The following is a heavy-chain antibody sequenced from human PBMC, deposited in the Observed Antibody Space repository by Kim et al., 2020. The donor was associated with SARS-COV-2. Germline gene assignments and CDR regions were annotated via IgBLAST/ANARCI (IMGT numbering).Heavy chain of an antibody. V-gene: IGHV3-33*01. CDR3: GRDSYDYGDYGLGDYYYGMDV. Sequence: GGSLRLSCAASGFTFSSYGMHWVRQAPGKGLEWVAVIWYDGSNKYYADSVKGRFTISSDNSKKTPYLHMNSLRAEDTAVYYCGRDSYDYGDYGLGDYYYGMDVWGQGTTVTVSS. CDR1: GFTFSSYG. J-gene: IGHJ6*02. CDR2: IWYDGSNK. D-gene: IGHD4-17*01.